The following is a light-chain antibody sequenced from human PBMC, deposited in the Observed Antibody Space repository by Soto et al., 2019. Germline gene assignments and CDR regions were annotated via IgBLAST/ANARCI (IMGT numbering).Light chain of an antibody. CDR3: SSPTTSQTRV. V-gene: IGLV2-14*01. CDR1: SSDVGSYNY. Sequence: QSALTQPASVSGSPGQSITISCTGTSSDVGSYNYVSWYQQHPGKAPKLMIYDVSNRPSGVSNRFSGSKSGNTASLTISGLQAEYEADYYCSSPTTSQTRVFGGRTKLTAL. J-gene: IGLJ3*02. CDR2: DVS.